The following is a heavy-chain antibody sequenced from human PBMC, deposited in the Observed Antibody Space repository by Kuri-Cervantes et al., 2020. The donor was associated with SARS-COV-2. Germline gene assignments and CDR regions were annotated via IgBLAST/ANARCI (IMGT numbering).Heavy chain of an antibody. CDR1: GGTFSSYA. V-gene: IGHV1-69*06. Sequence: SVKVSCKASGGTFSSYAISWVRQAPGEGLEWMGGIIPIFGTANYAQKFQGRVTMTGDTSTDTAYMELSSLRSEDTAAYYWARDVESQLEQTLDYWGQGTLVTVSS. CDR2: IIPIFGTA. CDR3: ARDVESQLEQTLDY. J-gene: IGHJ4*02. D-gene: IGHD1-1*01.